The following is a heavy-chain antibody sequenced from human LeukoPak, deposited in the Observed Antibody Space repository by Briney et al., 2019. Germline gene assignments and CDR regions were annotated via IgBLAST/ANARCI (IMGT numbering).Heavy chain of an antibody. CDR3: ARGWHYYGMDV. D-gene: IGHD5-24*01. CDR1: GGSISSYY. J-gene: IGHJ6*02. CDR2: VYTSGNT. V-gene: IGHV4-4*07. Sequence: SETLSLTCTVSGGSISSYYWSWIRQPAGKGLEWIGRVYTSGNTNCNPSFKSRVTMSLDTSKNQFSLKLSSVTAADTAVYYCARGWHYYGMDVWGQGTTVTVSS.